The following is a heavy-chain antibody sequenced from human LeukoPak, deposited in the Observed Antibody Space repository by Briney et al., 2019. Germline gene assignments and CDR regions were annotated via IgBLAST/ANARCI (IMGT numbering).Heavy chain of an antibody. CDR3: ARPVVPAAMTYYYYYYYMDV. J-gene: IGHJ6*03. V-gene: IGHV3-69-1*01. Sequence: GGSLRLSCAASGFTVSSNYMSWVRQAPGKGLEWVSYISSSSTIYYADSVKGRFTISRDNAKNSLYLQMNSLRAEDTAVYYCARPVVPAAMTYYYYYYYMDVWGKGTTVTVSS. CDR1: GFTVSSNY. CDR2: ISSSSTI. D-gene: IGHD2-2*01.